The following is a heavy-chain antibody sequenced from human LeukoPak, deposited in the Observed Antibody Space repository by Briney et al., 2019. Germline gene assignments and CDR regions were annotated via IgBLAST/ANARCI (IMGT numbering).Heavy chain of an antibody. CDR3: ARDSRYSEYYYYGMDV. Sequence: KPSETLSLTCAVYGGSFSGYYWSWIRQPPGKGLEWIGEINHSGSTNYNPSLKSRVTISVDTSKNQFSLKLSSVTAADTAVYYCARDSRYSEYYYYGMDVWGQGTTVTVS. CDR1: GGSFSGYY. D-gene: IGHD5-18*01. J-gene: IGHJ6*02. CDR2: INHSGST. V-gene: IGHV4-34*01.